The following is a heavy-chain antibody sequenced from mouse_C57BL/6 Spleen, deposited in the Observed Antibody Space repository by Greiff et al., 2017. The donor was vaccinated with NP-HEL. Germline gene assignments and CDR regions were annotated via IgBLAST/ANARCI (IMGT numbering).Heavy chain of an antibody. Sequence: DVMLVESGGGLVQPGGSLKLSCAASGFTFSDYYMYWVRQTPEKRLEWVAYISNGGGSTYYPDTVKGRFTISRDNAKNTLYLQMSRLKSEDTAMYYCARGDGYYYFDYWGQGTTLTVSS. CDR3: ARGDGYYYFDY. CDR2: ISNGGGST. D-gene: IGHD2-3*01. V-gene: IGHV5-12*01. J-gene: IGHJ2*01. CDR1: GFTFSDYY.